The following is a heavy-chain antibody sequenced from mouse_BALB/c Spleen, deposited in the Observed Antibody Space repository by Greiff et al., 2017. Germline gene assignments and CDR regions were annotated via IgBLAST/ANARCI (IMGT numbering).Heavy chain of an antibody. J-gene: IGHJ2*01. CDR1: GYTFTSYW. CDR2: INPSNGRT. D-gene: IGHD2-4*01. CDR3: ARGENDYDGHYFDY. Sequence: QVHVKQPGAELVKPGASVKLSCKASGYTFTSYWMHWVKQRPGQGLEWIGEINPSNGRTNYNEKFKSKATLTVDKSSSTAYMQLSSLTSEDSAVYYCARGENDYDGHYFDYWGQGTTLTVSS. V-gene: IGHV1S81*02.